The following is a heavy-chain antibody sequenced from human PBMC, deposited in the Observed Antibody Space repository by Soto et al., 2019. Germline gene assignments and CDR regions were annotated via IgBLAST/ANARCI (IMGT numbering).Heavy chain of an antibody. V-gene: IGHV3-11*01. Sequence: SGGSLRLSCAASGFTFSDYYMNWIRQAPGQGLEWLSFINTRGETRYIADSIRGRFTFSRDNARRSLYLQMNSLRAEDTAVYYCARYGIPLIEILDYWGHGTLVTVSS. J-gene: IGHJ4*01. D-gene: IGHD1-1*01. CDR2: INTRGETR. CDR3: ARYGIPLIEILDY. CDR1: GFTFSDYY.